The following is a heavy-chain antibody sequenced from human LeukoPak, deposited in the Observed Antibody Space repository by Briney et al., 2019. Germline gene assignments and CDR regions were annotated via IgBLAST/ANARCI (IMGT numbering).Heavy chain of an antibody. V-gene: IGHV3-48*02. CDR2: ISGSSSSSDGGAK. D-gene: IGHD3-10*01. Sequence: PGGSLRLSCTASGFTFSTYSMNWVRQAPGRGLEWVSYISGSSSSSDGGAKQYADSVKGRFTISRDNDKNSLYLQMNSLRDEDTAVYFCAKGAYFSGSYGFAFDYWGQGTLVTVSS. CDR1: GFTFSTYS. CDR3: AKGAYFSGSYGFAFDY. J-gene: IGHJ4*02.